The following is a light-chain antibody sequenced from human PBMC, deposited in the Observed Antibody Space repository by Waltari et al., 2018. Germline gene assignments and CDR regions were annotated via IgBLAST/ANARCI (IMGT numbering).Light chain of an antibody. J-gene: IGKJ5*01. CDR1: QSLSSW. Sequence: DIQMTQSPSTLSASIGDSITITCRASQSLSSWLAWYQQSPGKAPKLLVYDASTLQSGVPSRFSGSGSGTEFTLTISSLQPEDFATYYCQHVTRYSITFGQGTRLEIK. V-gene: IGKV1-5*01. CDR3: QHVTRYSIT. CDR2: DAS.